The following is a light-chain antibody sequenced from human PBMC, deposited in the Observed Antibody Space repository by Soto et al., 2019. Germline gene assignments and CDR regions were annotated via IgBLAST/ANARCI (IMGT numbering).Light chain of an antibody. CDR2: AAF. J-gene: IGKJ5*01. CDR3: QQVNSYPQT. V-gene: IGKV1-9*01. Sequence: IQLTQSLSSLSASVGDRVTISCRASQCIGTYLAWYQQKPGKAPKLLIYAAFTLHSGVPARFSGSRSGTDFTLTISSLQPEDFATYYCQQVNSYPQTFGQGTRLEIK. CDR1: QCIGTY.